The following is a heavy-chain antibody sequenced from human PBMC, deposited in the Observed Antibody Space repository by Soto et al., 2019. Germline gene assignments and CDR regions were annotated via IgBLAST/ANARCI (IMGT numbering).Heavy chain of an antibody. CDR2: IDNSGST. CDR3: AREPVWSGYLALDY. CDR1: AGSISNYF. V-gene: IGHV4-4*07. J-gene: IGHJ4*02. Sequence: NPSETLSLTCTVSAGSISNYFCNWIRQPAGKGLEWIGRIDNSGSTNYNPSLKSRVTMSSDTSRNQFSLKLNSVTAADTAVYYCAREPVWSGYLALDYWGQGTLVTVSS. D-gene: IGHD3-3*01.